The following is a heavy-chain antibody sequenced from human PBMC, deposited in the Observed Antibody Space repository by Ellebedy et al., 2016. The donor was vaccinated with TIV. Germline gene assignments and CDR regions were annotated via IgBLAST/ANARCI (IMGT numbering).Heavy chain of an antibody. J-gene: IGHJ6*02. Sequence: AASVKVSCKASGYTFSTYYMHWVRQAPGQGLEWLGIINPSGGSTTYAQNLQGRVTMTRDTSTTTVYLELSSLRSEDTAVYYCAGRTQRYGGYYYGMDVWGQGTTVTVSS. V-gene: IGHV1-46*04. CDR3: AGRTQRYGGYYYGMDV. CDR2: INPSGGST. D-gene: IGHD6-25*01. CDR1: GYTFSTYY.